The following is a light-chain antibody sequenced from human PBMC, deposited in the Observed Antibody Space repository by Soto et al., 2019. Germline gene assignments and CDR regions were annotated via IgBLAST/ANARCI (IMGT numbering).Light chain of an antibody. CDR1: QVISTS. CDR3: QQLFDSPIT. CDR2: AAS. J-gene: IGKJ5*01. V-gene: IGKV1-9*01. Sequence: DIQLTQSPAVLSPSQAESVTLTCRASQVISTSLAWYQVKPGKAPRLLIYAASTWESGVPSRFSATVSGTEFSLTITSLQPEDFAVYYCQQLFDSPITFGQGTRLEN.